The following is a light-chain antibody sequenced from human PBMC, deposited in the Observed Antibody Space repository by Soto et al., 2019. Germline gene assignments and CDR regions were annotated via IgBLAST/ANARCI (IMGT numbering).Light chain of an antibody. CDR2: GAS. CDR3: QHYSTWLWT. J-gene: IGKJ1*01. Sequence: EIVMTQSPATLSVSPGERATLSSRARQSVSSKLAWYQQKPGQGPRLLIYGASTRATGIPARFSGSGSGTEFTLTISSLQSEDFAVYYCQHYSTWLWTFGQGTKVEIK. V-gene: IGKV3-15*01. CDR1: QSVSSK.